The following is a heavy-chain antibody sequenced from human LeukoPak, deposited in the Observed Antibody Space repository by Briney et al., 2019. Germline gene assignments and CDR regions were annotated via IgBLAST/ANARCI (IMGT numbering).Heavy chain of an antibody. CDR1: GFTFSSYG. V-gene: IGHV3-30*02. J-gene: IGHJ4*02. CDR2: IRYDGSNK. CDR3: AKDQGIVEATTFDY. Sequence: PGGSLRLSCAASGFTFSSYGMHWVHQAPGKGLEWVAFIRYDGSNKYYADSVKGRFTISRDNSKNTLYLQMNSLRAEDTAVYYCAKDQGIVEATTFDYWGQGTLVTVSS. D-gene: IGHD1-26*01.